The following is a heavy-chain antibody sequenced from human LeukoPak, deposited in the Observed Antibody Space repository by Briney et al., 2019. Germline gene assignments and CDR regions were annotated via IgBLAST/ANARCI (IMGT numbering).Heavy chain of an antibody. J-gene: IGHJ3*02. CDR1: GYTFTSYD. Sequence: GASVKVSCKASGYTFTSYDINWVRQATGQGLEWMGGIIPIFGTANYAQKFQGRVTITADESTSTAYMELSSLRSEDTAVYHSARAPRDPSGAFDIWGQGTMVTVSS. CDR3: ARAPRDPSGAFDI. V-gene: IGHV1-69*13. D-gene: IGHD3-10*01. CDR2: IIPIFGTA.